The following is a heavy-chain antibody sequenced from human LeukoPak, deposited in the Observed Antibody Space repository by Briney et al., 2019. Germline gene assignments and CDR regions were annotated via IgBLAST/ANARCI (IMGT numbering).Heavy chain of an antibody. CDR2: ISYDGSNK. Sequence: PGGSLRLSCAASGFAFSSYGMHWVRQAPGKGLEWVTVISYDGSNKYYADSVKGRFTISRDNSKYTLYLQMNSLRAEDTAVYYCARATWYCSSTSCYGDYYYYGMDVWGQGTAVTVSS. D-gene: IGHD2-2*01. CDR1: GFAFSSYG. CDR3: ARATWYCSSTSCYGDYYYYGMDV. V-gene: IGHV3-30*03. J-gene: IGHJ6*02.